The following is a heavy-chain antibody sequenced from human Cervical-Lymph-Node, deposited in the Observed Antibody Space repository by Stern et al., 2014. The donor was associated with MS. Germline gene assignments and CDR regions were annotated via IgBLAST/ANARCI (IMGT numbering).Heavy chain of an antibody. J-gene: IGHJ4*02. CDR1: GYTFTSYA. V-gene: IGHV1-3*04. CDR3: ARDQTSTEKGLDY. Sequence: VQLEESGAELKKPGASVKVSCKAFGYTFTSYAIHWVRQAPGQRLEWVGGVITGNGDTRYARNLQGRVTINRDTSANTAYMELNSLRSEDTAIYYCARDQTSTEKGLDYWGQGTLVTVSS. CDR2: VITGNGDT. D-gene: IGHD1-1*01.